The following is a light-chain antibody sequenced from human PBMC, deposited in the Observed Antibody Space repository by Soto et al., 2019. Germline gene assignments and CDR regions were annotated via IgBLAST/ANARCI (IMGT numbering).Light chain of an antibody. Sequence: QSALAQPRSVSGSLGQSVTISCTGTSSDVGAYNYVSWYQQHPGKAPKLMIYDVIKRASGVPDRFSGSKSADTASLTISGLPAEDEADYYCCSYALNFLGFGTGTKGTVL. CDR1: SSDVGAYNY. J-gene: IGLJ1*01. CDR2: DVI. CDR3: CSYALNFLG. V-gene: IGLV2-11*01.